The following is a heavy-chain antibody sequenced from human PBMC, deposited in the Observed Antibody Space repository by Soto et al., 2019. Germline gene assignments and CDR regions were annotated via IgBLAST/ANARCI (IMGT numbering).Heavy chain of an antibody. CDR2: ISYDGSNK. CDR3: AKEGYYDFWSGYQNWFDP. Sequence: PGGSLRLSCAASGFTFSSYGMHWVRQAPGKGLEWVAVISYDGSNKYYADSVKGRFTISRDNSKNTLYLQMNSLRAEDTAVYYCAKEGYYDFWSGYQNWFDPWGQGTLVTVSS. CDR1: GFTFSSYG. J-gene: IGHJ5*02. D-gene: IGHD3-3*01. V-gene: IGHV3-30*18.